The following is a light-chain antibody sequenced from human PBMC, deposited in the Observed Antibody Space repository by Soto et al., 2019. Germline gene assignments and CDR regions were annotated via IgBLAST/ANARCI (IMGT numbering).Light chain of an antibody. Sequence: EIVMTQFPATLSVSPGERATLSCRASQSVSSNLAWYQQKPGQAPRLLIYGASTRATGIPARFSGSGSGTEFTLTISSLQSEDFAVYYCQQLGTFGQGTKVDIK. V-gene: IGKV3-15*01. CDR2: GAS. CDR3: QQLGT. J-gene: IGKJ1*01. CDR1: QSVSSN.